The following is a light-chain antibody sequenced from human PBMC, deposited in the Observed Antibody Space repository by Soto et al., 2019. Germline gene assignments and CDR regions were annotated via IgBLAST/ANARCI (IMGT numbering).Light chain of an antibody. CDR2: DVS. J-gene: IGLJ2*01. V-gene: IGLV2-14*01. CDR3: SSYTSSSTLGV. CDR1: SSDVGGYNY. Sequence: QSALTQPASVSGSPGQSITMSCTGTSSDVGGYNYVSWYQQHPGKAPKLMIYDVSNRPSGVSNRFSGSKSGNTASLTISGLQAVDEADYYCSSYTSSSTLGVFGGGTKVTVL.